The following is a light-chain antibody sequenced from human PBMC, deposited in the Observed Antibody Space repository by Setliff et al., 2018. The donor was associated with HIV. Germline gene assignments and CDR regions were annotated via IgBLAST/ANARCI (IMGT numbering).Light chain of an antibody. V-gene: IGLV2-14*01. CDR2: EVT. J-gene: IGLJ1*01. CDR3: SSYANTNTLP. CDR1: NSDVGGYSY. Sequence: QSALTQPASVSGSPGQSITISCTGTNSDVGGYSYVSWYQQHPGKAPKLIIYEVTNRPSGVSNRFSGSKSGNTASLTISGLQAEDEADYYCSSYANTNTLPFGTGTKVTVL.